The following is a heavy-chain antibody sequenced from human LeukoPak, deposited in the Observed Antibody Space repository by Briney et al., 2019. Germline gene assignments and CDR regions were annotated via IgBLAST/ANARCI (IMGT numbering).Heavy chain of an antibody. V-gene: IGHV4-34*01. Sequence: PSETLSLTCAVYGGSFSGYYWSWIRQPPGKGLEWIGEINHSGSTNYNPSLKSLVTISVDTSKNQFSLQLSSVTAADTAVYYCARRRLRYFDWLSDHFDYWGQGTLVTVSS. J-gene: IGHJ4*02. CDR3: ARRRLRYFDWLSDHFDY. D-gene: IGHD3-9*01. CDR1: GGSFSGYY. CDR2: INHSGST.